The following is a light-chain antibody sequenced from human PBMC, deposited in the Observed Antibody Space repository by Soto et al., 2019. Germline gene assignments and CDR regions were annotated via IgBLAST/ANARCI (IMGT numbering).Light chain of an antibody. Sequence: EIVLTQSPATLSLSPGERATLSCRASQSVSSYLAWYQQKPGQAPRLLNYEASNRATGIPARFSGSGSGTDFTLTISSLEPEDFAVYYCQQRSNWPTFGGGTKVEIK. V-gene: IGKV3-11*01. CDR1: QSVSSY. J-gene: IGKJ4*01. CDR3: QQRSNWPT. CDR2: EAS.